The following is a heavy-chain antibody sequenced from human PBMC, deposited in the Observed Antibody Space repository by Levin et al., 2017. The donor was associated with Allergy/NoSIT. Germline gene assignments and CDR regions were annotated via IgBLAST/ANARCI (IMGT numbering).Heavy chain of an antibody. CDR1: GGSISSYY. D-gene: IGHD5-18*01. J-gene: IGHJ4*02. CDR2: LSTSGDS. V-gene: IGHV4-4*07. Sequence: TSETLSLTCTVSGGSISSYYWSWIRQPAGKGLEWIGRLSTSGDSAYNPSLRSRVTMSLDTSKNQFFLKLSPVTAADTALYYCARARSSGTAIEFDYWGQGTLVTVSS. CDR3: ARARSSGTAIEFDY.